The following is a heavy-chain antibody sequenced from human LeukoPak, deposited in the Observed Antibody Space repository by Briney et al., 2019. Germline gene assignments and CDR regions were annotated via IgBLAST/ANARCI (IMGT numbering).Heavy chain of an antibody. CDR2: INSKVDGGTT. CDR1: AFTVSSNH. CDR3: ATAGLGT. V-gene: IGHV3-15*01. Sequence: GGSLRLSCAASAFTVSSNHMSWVRQAPGKGLEWVGRINSKVDGGTTDHAAPVKGRFTISRDDSKNTLYLQMNSLKIEDTAVYYCATAGLGTWGQGTLVTVSS. J-gene: IGHJ5*02. D-gene: IGHD3-16*01.